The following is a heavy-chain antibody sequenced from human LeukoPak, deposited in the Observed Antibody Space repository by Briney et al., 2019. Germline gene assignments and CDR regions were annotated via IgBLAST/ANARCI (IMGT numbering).Heavy chain of an antibody. Sequence: ASVKVSCKASGYTFTSYGISWVRQAPGQGLEWMGWISAYNGNTNYAQKYQGRVTMTTDTSTSTAYMELSSLRSEDTAVYYCARDRELLKYYFDYWGQGTLVTVSS. CDR2: ISAYNGNT. CDR3: ARDRELLKYYFDY. J-gene: IGHJ4*02. D-gene: IGHD2-15*01. V-gene: IGHV1-18*01. CDR1: GYTFTSYG.